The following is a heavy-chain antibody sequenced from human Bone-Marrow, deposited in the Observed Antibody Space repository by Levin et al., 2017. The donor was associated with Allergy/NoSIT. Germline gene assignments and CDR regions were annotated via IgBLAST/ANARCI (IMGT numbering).Heavy chain of an antibody. CDR3: ARVPDTTSEFDY. Sequence: QTLSLTCSVSGASITSGYYWSWIRQRPGKGLEWIGYIYDSGTTSYNASLQSRITISVDTTKKQFSLKLTSVTAADTAVYYCARVPDTTSEFDYWGQGTLVTVAA. D-gene: IGHD1-1*01. CDR1: GASITSGYY. CDR2: IYDSGTT. J-gene: IGHJ4*02. V-gene: IGHV4-31*03.